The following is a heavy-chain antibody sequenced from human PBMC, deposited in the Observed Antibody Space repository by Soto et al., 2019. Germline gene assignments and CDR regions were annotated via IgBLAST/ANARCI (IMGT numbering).Heavy chain of an antibody. CDR1: GGSINIYY. J-gene: IGHJ4*02. CDR2: IYSSGST. D-gene: IGHD6-19*01. CDR3: ARFSGRYSAFDY. V-gene: IGHV4-59*01. Sequence: QVQLQESGPGLVTPSETLSLTCTVSGGSINIYYWSWIRQPPGKGLEWIGYIYSSGSTNYNPSLKSRVTVSVDTSKSEFSLKLTSVTAADTAVYYCARFSGRYSAFDYWGQGTPVTVSS.